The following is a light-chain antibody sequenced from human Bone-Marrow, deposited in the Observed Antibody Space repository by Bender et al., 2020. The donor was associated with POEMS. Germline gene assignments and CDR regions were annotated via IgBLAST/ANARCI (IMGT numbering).Light chain of an antibody. V-gene: IGLV1-36*01. CDR1: SSNIGNHG. CDR3: SASNESLSSWV. CDR2: YVD. Sequence: QSVVTPPPSLSEAPRQRVTISCSGSSSNIGNHGVNWYQQLPGEAPKLLISYVDLLTPGVSDRFSASKSGTSASLAISGLQTGDEDIYYCSASNESLSSWVFGGGTKLTVL. J-gene: IGLJ3*02.